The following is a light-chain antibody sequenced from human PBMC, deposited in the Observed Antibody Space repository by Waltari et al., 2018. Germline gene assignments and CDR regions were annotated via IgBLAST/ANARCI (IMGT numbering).Light chain of an antibody. Sequence: DIQMPQSPSTLSASVGDRVTITCRPSQSISKWLAWYQQKPGNAPKLLIYKASTLESGVAPGCCGGRAATEFTLTTSSLQPDDFVTFYYQQYNSDSLLTFGEGTKVEIK. CDR2: KAS. CDR1: QSISKW. CDR3: QQYNSDSLLT. V-gene: IGKV1-5*03. J-gene: IGKJ4*01.